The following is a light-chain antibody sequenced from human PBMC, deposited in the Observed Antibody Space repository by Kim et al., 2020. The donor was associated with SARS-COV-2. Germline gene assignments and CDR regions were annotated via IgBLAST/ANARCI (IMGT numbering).Light chain of an antibody. Sequence: QSALTQPAAVSGSPGQSITISCTGTSSDVGGYNYVSWYQQHPGKAPQVMIYDVSKRPSGVSNRFSGSKSGNTASLTISGLQAEDEADYYCSSYTRSSTDVFGTGTKVTVL. CDR3: SSYTRSSTDV. CDR2: DVS. CDR1: SSDVGGYNY. V-gene: IGLV2-14*01. J-gene: IGLJ1*01.